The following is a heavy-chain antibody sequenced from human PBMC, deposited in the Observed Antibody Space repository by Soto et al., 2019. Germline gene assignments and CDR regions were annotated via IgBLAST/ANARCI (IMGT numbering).Heavy chain of an antibody. CDR2: IYHTGTT. CDR3: AGSVHF. D-gene: IGHD3-10*01. J-gene: IGHJ4*02. CDR1: GASINRDNW. Sequence: QVQLQESGPGLVNPSGTLSLTYAVSGASINRDNWWTWVRQPPGKGLEWIGDIYHTGTTNYDSSLKSRATISIDESKNHFSLNLNSVTAADTAVYYCAGSVHFWGQGTLVDVSS. V-gene: IGHV4-4*02.